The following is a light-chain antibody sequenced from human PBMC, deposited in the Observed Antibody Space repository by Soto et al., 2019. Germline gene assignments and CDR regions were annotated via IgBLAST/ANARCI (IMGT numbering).Light chain of an antibody. J-gene: IGKJ1*01. V-gene: IGKV1-5*03. CDR2: KAS. CDR1: QTINRW. Sequence: DIQMTQSPSTLSASVGDRVPITCRASQTINRWLAWYPQHPGEVPQLLIYKASVLESGVPSRFSGSGSGTNFTLTISDLQPEDFTTYYCQKSDSTPWTFGQGTKVDIK. CDR3: QKSDSTPWT.